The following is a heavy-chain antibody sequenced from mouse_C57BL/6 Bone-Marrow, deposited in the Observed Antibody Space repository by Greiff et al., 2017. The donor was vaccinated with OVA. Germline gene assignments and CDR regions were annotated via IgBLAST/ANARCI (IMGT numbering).Heavy chain of an antibody. D-gene: IGHD1-1*01. V-gene: IGHV5-6*02. CDR2: ISSGGSYT. J-gene: IGHJ2*01. CDR1: GFTFSSYG. Sequence: DVMLVESGGDLVKPGGSLKLSCAASGFTFSSYGMSWVRQTPDKRLEWVATISSGGSYTYYPDSVKGRFTISRDNAKNTLYLQMSSLKSEDTAMYYCAREYYGSSYSSYFDYWGQGTTLTVSS. CDR3: AREYYGSSYSSYFDY.